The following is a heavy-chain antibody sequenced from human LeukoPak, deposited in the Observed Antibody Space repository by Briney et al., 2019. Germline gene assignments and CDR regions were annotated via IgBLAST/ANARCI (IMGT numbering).Heavy chain of an antibody. CDR3: ARGEFLEWLSLDY. D-gene: IGHD3-3*01. V-gene: IGHV1-3*01. Sequence: GWINAGNGNTKYSQKFQGRVTITRDTSASTAYMELSSLRSEDTAVYYCARGEFLEWLSLDYWGQGTLVTVSS. CDR2: INAGNGNT. J-gene: IGHJ4*02.